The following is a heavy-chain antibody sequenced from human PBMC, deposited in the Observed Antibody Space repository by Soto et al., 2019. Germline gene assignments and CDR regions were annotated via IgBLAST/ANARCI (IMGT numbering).Heavy chain of an antibody. J-gene: IGHJ6*02. CDR3: ARDRAGYCSSTSCYEYGMDV. V-gene: IGHV4-59*01. Sequence: QVQLQASGPGLVKPSETLSLTCTVSGGSISSYYWSWIRQPPGKGLEWIGYIYYSGSTNYNPSLKSRVTISVDTSKNQFSLKLSSVTAADTAVYYCARDRAGYCSSTSCYEYGMDVWGQGTTVTVSS. D-gene: IGHD2-2*03. CDR1: GGSISSYY. CDR2: IYYSGST.